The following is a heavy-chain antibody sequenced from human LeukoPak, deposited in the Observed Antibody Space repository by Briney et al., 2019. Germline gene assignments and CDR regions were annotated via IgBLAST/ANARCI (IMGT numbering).Heavy chain of an antibody. V-gene: IGHV1-18*01. CDR2: ISAYNGNT. CDR3: ARDNGGTAMAYYYYYMDV. Sequence: GASVKVSCKASGYTFISYGISWVRQAPGQGLEWMGWISAYNGNTNYAQKFQGRVTMTRNTSISTAYMELSSLRSEDTAVYYCARDNGGTAMAYYYYYMDVWGKGTTVTISS. J-gene: IGHJ6*03. D-gene: IGHD5-18*01. CDR1: GYTFISYG.